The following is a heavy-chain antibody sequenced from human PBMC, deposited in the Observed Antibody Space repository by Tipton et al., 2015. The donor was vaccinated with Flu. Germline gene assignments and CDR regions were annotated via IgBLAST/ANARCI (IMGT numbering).Heavy chain of an antibody. V-gene: IGHV4-39*07. Sequence: GLVKPSETLSLTCTVSGDSISTTIYYWGWVRQPPGKGLEWIGSIYYSGTTYYNPSLKSRVTISVDSSKNEFSLTLASLTAADTAVYYCAKSGSYLEYLQHWGQGTLVTVSS. D-gene: IGHD1-26*01. J-gene: IGHJ1*01. CDR2: IYYSGTT. CDR3: AKSGSYLEYLQH. CDR1: GDSISTTIYY.